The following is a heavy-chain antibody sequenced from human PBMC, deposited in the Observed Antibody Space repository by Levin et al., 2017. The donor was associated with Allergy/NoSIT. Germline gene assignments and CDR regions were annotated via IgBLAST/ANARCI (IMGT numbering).Heavy chain of an antibody. CDR1: GDSISSGDYY. V-gene: IGHV4-31*03. D-gene: IGHD5-12*01. J-gene: IGHJ4*02. CDR3: ARDSGYALSDY. CDR2: IYYSGST. Sequence: SQTLSLTCNVSGDSISSGDYYWSWIRQRPGKGLEWIGYIYYSGSTYYNPSLKSRITISVDTSRDQFSLELTSVTAADTAMYYCARDSGYALSDYWGQGTLVTVSS.